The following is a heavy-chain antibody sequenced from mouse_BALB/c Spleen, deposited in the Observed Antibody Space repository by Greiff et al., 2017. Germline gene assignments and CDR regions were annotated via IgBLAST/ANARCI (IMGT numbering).Heavy chain of an antibody. CDR3: AREGGNYRFDY. CDR1: GFTFSDYG. D-gene: IGHD2-1*01. V-gene: IGHV5-15*02. Sequence: EVMLVESGGGLVQPGGSRKLSCAASGFTFSDYGMAWVRQAPGKGPEWVAFISNLAYSIYYADTVTGRFSISRENAKNTLYLEMSSLRSEDTAMYYCAREGGNYRFDYWGQGTTLTVSS. CDR2: ISNLAYSI. J-gene: IGHJ2*01.